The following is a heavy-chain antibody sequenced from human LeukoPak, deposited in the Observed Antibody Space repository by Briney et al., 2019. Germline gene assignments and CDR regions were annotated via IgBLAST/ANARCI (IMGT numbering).Heavy chain of an antibody. J-gene: IGHJ2*01. CDR2: IYYSGST. Sequence: SETLSLTCTVSGGSISSAGYYWSWIRQHPGKGLEWLGYIYYSGSTYYNPSLKSRITISVDTPENQFSLKLSSVTAADTAVYYCARADLGPSGGDDWSFDLWGRGTLVTVSS. V-gene: IGHV4-31*03. CDR1: GGSISSAGYY. D-gene: IGHD3-16*01. CDR3: ARADLGPSGGDDWSFDL.